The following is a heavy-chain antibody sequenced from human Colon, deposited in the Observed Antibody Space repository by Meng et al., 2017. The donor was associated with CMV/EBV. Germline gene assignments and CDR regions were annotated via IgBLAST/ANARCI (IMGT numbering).Heavy chain of an antibody. J-gene: IGHJ1*01. CDR1: GYTFNSYG. CDR2: ISAYNDNT. CDR3: ALAITMVRGVIITGEYFQH. V-gene: IGHV1-18*01. D-gene: IGHD3-10*01. Sequence: GESLKISWKASGYTFNSYGISWVRQAPGQGLEWMGWISAYNDNTNYAQKLQGRVTMTTDTSTSTAYMELRSLRSDDTAVYYCALAITMVRGVIITGEYFQHWGQGTLVTVSS.